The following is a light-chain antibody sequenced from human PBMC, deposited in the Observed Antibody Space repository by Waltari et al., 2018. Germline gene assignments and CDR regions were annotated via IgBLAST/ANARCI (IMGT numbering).Light chain of an antibody. J-gene: IGKJ2*01. CDR1: QSLGGS. CDR3: HQSNILPRT. CDR2: YAS. Sequence: EIVLTQSPDFQSVTPKEKVTITCRDSQSLGGSLHWYQQKPDQSPRLLVKYASQSISGVPSRFSGSGYGTDFTLTINSLETGDAATYYCHQSNILPRTFGRGTKLEIK. V-gene: IGKV6-21*02.